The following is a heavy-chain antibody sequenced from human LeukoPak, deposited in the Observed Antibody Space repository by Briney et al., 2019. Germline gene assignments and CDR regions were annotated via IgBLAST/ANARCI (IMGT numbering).Heavy chain of an antibody. Sequence: ASVKVSCKASGYTFDSYGISWVRQAPGQGLEWMGWISAYNGNTNYAQKFQGRVTMTTDASTSTAYMELSSLRSEDTAVYYCARDLSGSYNWFDPWGQGTLVTVSS. CDR1: GYTFDSYG. J-gene: IGHJ5*02. V-gene: IGHV1-18*01. CDR3: ARDLSGSYNWFDP. D-gene: IGHD1-26*01. CDR2: ISAYNGNT.